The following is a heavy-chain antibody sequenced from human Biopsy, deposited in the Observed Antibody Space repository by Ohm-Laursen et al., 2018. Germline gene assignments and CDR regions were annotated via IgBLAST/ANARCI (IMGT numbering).Heavy chain of an antibody. CDR1: GGSIKSYY. V-gene: IGHV4-59*01. D-gene: IGHD7-27*01. CDR3: ARLTGDPSY. Sequence: PGTLSLTCAVSGGSIKSYYWNWIRQSPGQGLEWIGFIYYTGHTNYNPSLKSRATISVDTSKNQFSLKVISVTAADTAGYYCARLTGDPSYWGQGILVTVSS. CDR2: IYYTGHT. J-gene: IGHJ4*02.